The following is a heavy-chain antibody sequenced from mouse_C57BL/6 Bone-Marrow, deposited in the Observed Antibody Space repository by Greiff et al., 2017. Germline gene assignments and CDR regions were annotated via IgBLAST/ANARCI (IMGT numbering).Heavy chain of an antibody. CDR1: GYAFSSSW. V-gene: IGHV1-82*01. CDR3: ARGRTGFDY. D-gene: IGHD4-1*01. CDR2: IYPGDGDT. J-gene: IGHJ2*01. Sequence: QVQLKQSGPELVKPGASVKISCKASGYAFSSSWMNWVKQRPGKGLEWIGRIYPGDGDTNYNGKFKGKATLTADKSSSTTYMQLSSLTSEDSAVYFCARGRTGFDYWGQGTTLTVSS.